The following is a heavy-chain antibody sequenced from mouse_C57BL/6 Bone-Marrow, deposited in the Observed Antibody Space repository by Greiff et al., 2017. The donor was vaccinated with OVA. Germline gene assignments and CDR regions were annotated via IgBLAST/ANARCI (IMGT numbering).Heavy chain of an antibody. D-gene: IGHD2-3*01. CDR3: ARWGDGWDYFDY. J-gene: IGHJ2*01. V-gene: IGHV1-80*01. CDR2: IYPGDGDT. Sequence: QVQLQQSGAELVKPGASVKISCKASGYAFSSYWMNWVKQRPGKGLEWIGQIYPGDGDTNYNGKFKGKATLTADKSSSTAYMQLSSLTSEDSAVYFCARWGDGWDYFDYWGQGTTLTVSS. CDR1: GYAFSSYW.